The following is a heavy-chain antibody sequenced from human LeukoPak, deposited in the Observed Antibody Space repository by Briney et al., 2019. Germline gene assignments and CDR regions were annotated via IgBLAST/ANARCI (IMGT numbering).Heavy chain of an antibody. V-gene: IGHV2-5*01. CDR2: IYWNDDK. Sequence: SGPTLVNPTQTLTLTCTFSGFSLSTSGVGVGWIRQPPGKALEWLALIYWNDDKRYSPSLKSRLTITKDTSKNQVVLTMTNMDPVDTATYYCAHLPDVDVNPYNWFDPWGQGTLVTVSS. CDR3: AHLPDVDVNPYNWFDP. J-gene: IGHJ5*02. CDR1: GFSLSTSGVG. D-gene: IGHD1-14*01.